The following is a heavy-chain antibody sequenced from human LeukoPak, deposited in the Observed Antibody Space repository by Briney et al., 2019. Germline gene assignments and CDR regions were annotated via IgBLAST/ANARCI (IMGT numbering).Heavy chain of an antibody. Sequence: KTSETLSLTCTVSGGSISSYYWSWIRQPPGKGLEWIGYIYYSGSTNYNPSLKSRVTISVDTSKNQFSLKLSSVTAADTAVYYCAREDSDYVWGSYRYLAGYYFDYWGQGTLVTVSS. CDR2: IYYSGST. CDR1: GGSISSYY. V-gene: IGHV4-59*12. D-gene: IGHD3-16*02. J-gene: IGHJ4*02. CDR3: AREDSDYVWGSYRYLAGYYFDY.